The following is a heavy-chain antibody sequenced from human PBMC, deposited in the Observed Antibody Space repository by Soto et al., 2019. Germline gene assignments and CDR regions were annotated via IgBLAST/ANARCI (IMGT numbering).Heavy chain of an antibody. Sequence: QVQLQESGPGLVKPSQTLSLTCTVSGGSISSGGYYWSWIRQHPGKGLEWIGYIYYIGSTYYNPSLRGRVTIAVDTAKSQFTQKLSSVTAADTEDYYCASGPERWLQFYWGQGTLVTVSS. CDR3: ASGPERWLQFY. CDR1: GGSISSGGYY. CDR2: IYYIGST. V-gene: IGHV4-31*03. D-gene: IGHD5-12*01. J-gene: IGHJ4*02.